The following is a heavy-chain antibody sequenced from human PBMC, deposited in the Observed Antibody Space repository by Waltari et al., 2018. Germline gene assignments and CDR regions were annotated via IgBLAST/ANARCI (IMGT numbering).Heavy chain of an antibody. CDR1: GFAFSDCD. CDR3: TRDLYGSGGDWFDP. D-gene: IGHD3-10*01. V-gene: IGHV3-21*03. Sequence: EVRLAESGGGLVKPGGSLRLPCTAHGFAFSDCDMNLVRQAPGTGLEWVSSIGGTHSNIFYADSVKGRFTVSRDNAKNSLYLQMDNLRAEDSGLYFCTRDLYGSGGDWFDPWGQGTLVTVSS. CDR2: IGGTHSNI. J-gene: IGHJ5*02.